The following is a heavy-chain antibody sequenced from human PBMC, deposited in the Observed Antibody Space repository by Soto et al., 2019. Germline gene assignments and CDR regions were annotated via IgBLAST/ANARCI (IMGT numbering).Heavy chain of an antibody. J-gene: IGHJ6*02. Sequence: GASLKISCKGSGYTFTNYWIGWVRQMPGKGLEWMGIIYPGDSDTKYNPSFQGQVTISADKSITTTYLRWTSLKASDTAIYYCAASIFYYGMDVWGQGTTVTISS. CDR2: IYPGDSDT. V-gene: IGHV5-51*01. CDR3: AASIFYYGMDV. CDR1: GYTFTNYW.